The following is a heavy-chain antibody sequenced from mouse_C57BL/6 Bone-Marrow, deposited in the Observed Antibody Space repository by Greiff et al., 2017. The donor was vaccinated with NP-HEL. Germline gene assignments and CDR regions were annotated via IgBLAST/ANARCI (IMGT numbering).Heavy chain of an antibody. J-gene: IGHJ3*01. CDR1: GFTFSSYA. V-gene: IGHV5-4*03. Sequence: DVMLVESGGGLVKPGGSLKLSCAASGFTFSSYAMSWVRQTPEKRLEWVATISDGGSYTYYPDNVKGRFTISRDNAKNNLYLQMSHLKSEDTAMYYCAISFAYWGQGTLVTVSA. CDR3: AISFAY. CDR2: ISDGGSYT.